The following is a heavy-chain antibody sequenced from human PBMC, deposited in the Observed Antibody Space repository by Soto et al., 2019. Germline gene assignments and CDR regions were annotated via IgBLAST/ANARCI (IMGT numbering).Heavy chain of an antibody. CDR1: GLTFSNHG. Sequence: QVQLVESGGGVVQPGRSLRLSCEVSGLTFSNHGMHWVRQAPGKGLEWVTLISSDGRNTYYADSVKGRFAISRDSSKNTVYLKMNRLRPDDTAVYYCAKDKGLRYFDYWGQGTRVTVSS. CDR3: AKDKGLRYFDY. CDR2: ISSDGRNT. J-gene: IGHJ4*02. V-gene: IGHV3-30*18. D-gene: IGHD4-17*01.